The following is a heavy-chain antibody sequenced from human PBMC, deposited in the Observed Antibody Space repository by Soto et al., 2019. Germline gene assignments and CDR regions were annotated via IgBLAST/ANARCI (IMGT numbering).Heavy chain of an antibody. CDR3: AKDGSSSSSGPFDY. CDR1: GFTFDDYT. CDR2: ISWDGGST. Sequence: EVQLVESGGVVVQPGGSLRLSCAASGFTFDDYTMHWVRHAPGKGLEWVSLISWDGGSTYYADSVKGRFTISRDNSKNSLELQMNSLRTEDTALYYCAKDGSSSSSGPFDYWGQGTLVTVSS. V-gene: IGHV3-43*01. D-gene: IGHD6-6*01. J-gene: IGHJ4*02.